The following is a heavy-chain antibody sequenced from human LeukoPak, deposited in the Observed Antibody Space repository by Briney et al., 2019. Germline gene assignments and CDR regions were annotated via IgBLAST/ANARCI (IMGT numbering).Heavy chain of an antibody. D-gene: IGHD3-16*02. J-gene: IGHJ3*02. Sequence: PSETLSLTCTVSGGSISSSSYYWGWIRQPPGKGLEWIGYIYHSGSTYYNPSLKSRVTISVDRSKNQFSLKLSSVTAADTAVYYCARELSSFDAFDIWGQGTMVTVSS. CDR1: GGSISSSSYY. CDR3: ARELSSFDAFDI. CDR2: IYHSGST. V-gene: IGHV4-30-2*01.